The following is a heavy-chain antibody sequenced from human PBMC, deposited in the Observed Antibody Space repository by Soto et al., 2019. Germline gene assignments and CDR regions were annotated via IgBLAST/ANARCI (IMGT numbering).Heavy chain of an antibody. D-gene: IGHD5-12*01. J-gene: IGHJ4*02. CDR1: GFTFSSYA. CDR2: ISYDGSNK. Sequence: QVQLVESGGGVVQPGRSLRLSCAASGFTFSSYAMHWVRQAPGKGLEWVAVISYDGSNKYYADSVKGRFTISRDNSKNTLYLQMNSLRAEDTAVYYCARDGSNKSSDYFDYWGQGTLVTVSS. V-gene: IGHV3-30-3*01. CDR3: ARDGSNKSSDYFDY.